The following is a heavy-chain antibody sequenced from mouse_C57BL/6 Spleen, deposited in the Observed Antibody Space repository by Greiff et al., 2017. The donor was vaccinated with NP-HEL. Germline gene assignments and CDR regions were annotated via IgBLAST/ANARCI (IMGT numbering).Heavy chain of an antibody. J-gene: IGHJ1*03. Sequence: EVQLQQSGPELVKPGASVKMSCKASGYTFTDYNMHWVKQSHGKSLEWIGYINPNNGGTSYNQKFKGKATLTVNKSSSTAYMELRSLTSEESAVYYCARSGAYYSNYDWYFDVWGTGTTVTVSS. CDR1: GYTFTDYN. D-gene: IGHD2-5*01. V-gene: IGHV1-22*01. CDR3: ARSGAYYSNYDWYFDV. CDR2: INPNNGGT.